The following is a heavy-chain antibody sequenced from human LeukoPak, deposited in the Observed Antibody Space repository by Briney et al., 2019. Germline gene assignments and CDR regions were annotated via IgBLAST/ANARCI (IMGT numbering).Heavy chain of an antibody. J-gene: IGHJ4*02. D-gene: IGHD5-24*01. CDR3: AREGLRYGYNYEGYHY. CDR1: GGTFSSYA. Sequence: SVKVSCKASGGTFSSYAISWVRQAPGQGLEWMGRIIPILGIANYAQKFQGRVTITADKSTSTAYMELSSLRSEDTAVYYCAREGLRYGYNYEGYHYWGQETRVSVPS. V-gene: IGHV1-69*04. CDR2: IIPILGIA.